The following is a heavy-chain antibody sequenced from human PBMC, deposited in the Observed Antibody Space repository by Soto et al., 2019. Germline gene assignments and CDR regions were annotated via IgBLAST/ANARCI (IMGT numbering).Heavy chain of an antibody. V-gene: IGHV1-18*01. Sequence: ASVKVSCKASGYTFTSYGISWVRQAPGQGLEWMGWISAYNGNTNYAQKLQGRVTMTTDTSTSTAYMELRSLRSDDTAVYYCARANSGSGWYPGYYSSMTSGAKGPRSPSP. CDR2: ISAYNGNT. J-gene: IGHJ6*03. CDR1: GYTFTSYG. D-gene: IGHD6-19*01. CDR3: ARANSGSGWYPGYYSSMTS.